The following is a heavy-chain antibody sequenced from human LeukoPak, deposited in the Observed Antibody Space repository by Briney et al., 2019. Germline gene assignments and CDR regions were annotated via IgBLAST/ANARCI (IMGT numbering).Heavy chain of an antibody. J-gene: IGHJ4*02. Sequence: SETLSLTCTVSGGSISSSSYYWGWIRQPPGKGLEWIGSIYYSGSTYYNPSLKSRVTISVDTSKNQFSLKLSSVTAADTAVYYCAREIIRLHLFDYWGQGTLVTVSS. CDR1: GGSISSSSYY. V-gene: IGHV4-39*07. CDR2: IYYSGST. CDR3: AREIIRLHLFDY. D-gene: IGHD3-3*01.